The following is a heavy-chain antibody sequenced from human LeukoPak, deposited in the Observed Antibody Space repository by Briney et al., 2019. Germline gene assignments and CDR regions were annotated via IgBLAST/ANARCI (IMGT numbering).Heavy chain of an antibody. J-gene: IGHJ3*01. Sequence: GESLKISCEASGYSFTTYWIGWVRQMPGKGLEWMGIIFPADSDTRYSPSFQGQVTVSADKSITTAYQQWSSLKASDTAMYYCARWVTADRGKKDAFDVWGQGTMVTVSS. CDR2: IFPADSDT. CDR1: GYSFTTYW. D-gene: IGHD2-21*02. CDR3: ARWVTADRGKKDAFDV. V-gene: IGHV5-51*01.